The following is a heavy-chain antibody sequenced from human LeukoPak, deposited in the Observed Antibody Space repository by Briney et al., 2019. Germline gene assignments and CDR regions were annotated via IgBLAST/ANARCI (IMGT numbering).Heavy chain of an antibody. D-gene: IGHD3-10*01. Sequence: GGSLRLSCAASGFTFSSYWMGWVRQAPGKGLEWVANIKQDGSEKYYVDSVKGRFTISRDNAKNSLYLQMNSLRAEDTAVYYCARVSISTTMVRGAYSYGMDVWGQGTTVTVSS. CDR3: ARVSISTTMVRGAYSYGMDV. CDR1: GFTFSSYW. V-gene: IGHV3-7*01. CDR2: IKQDGSEK. J-gene: IGHJ6*02.